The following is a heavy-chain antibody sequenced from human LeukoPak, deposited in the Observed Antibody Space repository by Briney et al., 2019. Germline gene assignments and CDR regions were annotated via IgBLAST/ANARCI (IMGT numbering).Heavy chain of an antibody. CDR2: VKHDGGET. V-gene: IGHV3-7*04. J-gene: IGHJ5*02. CDR1: GFTFRSYW. D-gene: IGHD3-16*02. Sequence: GGSLRLSCAASGFTFRSYWMSWVRQAPGKGLEWVARVKHDGGETYYLDSVKGRFTISRDNAKNSLYLQMNSMGAEDTAVYYCAGGGFRYFAHWGQGTLVTVSS. CDR3: AGGGFRYFAH.